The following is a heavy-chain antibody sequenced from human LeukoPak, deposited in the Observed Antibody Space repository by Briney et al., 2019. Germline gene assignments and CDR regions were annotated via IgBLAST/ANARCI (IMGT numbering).Heavy chain of an antibody. CDR2: IYPGDSDT. V-gene: IGHV5-51*01. D-gene: IGHD4-17*01. Sequence: GAPREFSGQASGSPFTSYWIAWVRRLHGKGLEWMGIIYPGDSDTSYSPFCQGQVTFSDAKSISTSYLQWSSRKASDTAMYYCARMTTVTTPVGDYWGQGTLVTVSS. J-gene: IGHJ4*02. CDR3: ARMTTVTTPVGDY. CDR1: GSPFTSYW.